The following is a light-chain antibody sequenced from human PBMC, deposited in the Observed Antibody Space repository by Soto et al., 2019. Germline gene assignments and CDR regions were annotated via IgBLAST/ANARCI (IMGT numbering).Light chain of an antibody. V-gene: IGLV3-21*04. CDR3: QVWDSSSDPRGV. CDR1: NIGSKS. J-gene: IGLJ1*01. CDR2: YDS. Sequence: SYELTQPPSVSVAPGKTARITCGGNNIGSKSVHWYQQKPGQAPVLVIYYDSYRPSGIPERFSGSNSGNTATLTISRVEAGDEADYYCQVWDSSSDPRGVFATGTKITVL.